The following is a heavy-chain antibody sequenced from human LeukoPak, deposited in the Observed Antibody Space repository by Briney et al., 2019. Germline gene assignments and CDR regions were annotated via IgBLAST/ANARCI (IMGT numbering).Heavy chain of an antibody. CDR1: GFTFSSYW. V-gene: IGHV3-7*01. J-gene: IGHJ6*02. D-gene: IGHD2-2*01. CDR3: ARDGVYCSSTSCGSYYYYGMDV. CDR2: XXXDGSEK. Sequence: PGGSLRLSCAASGFTFSSYWMSWVRQAPGKGLXXXXXXXXDGSEKYYVDSVKGRFTISRDNAKNSLYLQMNSLRAEDTAVYYCARDGVYCSSTSCGSYYYYGMDVWGQGTTVTVSS.